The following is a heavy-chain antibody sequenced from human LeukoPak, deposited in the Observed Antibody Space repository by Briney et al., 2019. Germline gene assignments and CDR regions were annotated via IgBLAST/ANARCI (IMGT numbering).Heavy chain of an antibody. CDR2: INHSGST. Sequence: SETLSLTCAVYGGSFSGYYWSWIRQPPGKGLEWIGEINHSGSTNYNPSLKSRVTISVDTSKNQFSLKLSSVTAADTAVYYCAGGNYCSSTSCYFHYFDYWGQGTLVTVSS. V-gene: IGHV4-34*01. CDR3: AGGNYCSSTSCYFHYFDY. CDR1: GGSFSGYY. D-gene: IGHD2-2*01. J-gene: IGHJ4*02.